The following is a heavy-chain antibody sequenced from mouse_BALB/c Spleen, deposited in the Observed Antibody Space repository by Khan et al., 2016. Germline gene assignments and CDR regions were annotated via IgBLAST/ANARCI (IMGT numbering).Heavy chain of an antibody. CDR1: GDSITSGF. CDR3: ARIYDDFYYAMDY. Sequence: EVQLQESGPGLVKPSQTLSLTCSVTGDSITSGFWNWIRKFPGNKLEYMGYISYSGSTYYNPALKSRISITRDTSKNQYYLQLNSVTTEDTATYYCARIYDDFYYAMDYWGPGTSVTVSS. CDR2: ISYSGST. J-gene: IGHJ4*01. V-gene: IGHV3-8*02. D-gene: IGHD2-3*01.